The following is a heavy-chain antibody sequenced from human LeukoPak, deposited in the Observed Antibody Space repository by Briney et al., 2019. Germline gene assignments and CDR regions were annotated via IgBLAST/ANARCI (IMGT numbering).Heavy chain of an antibody. J-gene: IGHJ3*02. V-gene: IGHV3-7*03. Sequence: GGSLRLSCAASGFSFSNSWMSWVRQAPGKGLEWVANTGQSGIENYYVDSVKGRFTISRDNTKKSLYLQMNSLRAEDTAFYYCAKGQQLAPGAFDIWGQGTMVTVSS. CDR1: GFSFSNSW. D-gene: IGHD6-13*01. CDR2: TGQSGIEN. CDR3: AKGQQLAPGAFDI.